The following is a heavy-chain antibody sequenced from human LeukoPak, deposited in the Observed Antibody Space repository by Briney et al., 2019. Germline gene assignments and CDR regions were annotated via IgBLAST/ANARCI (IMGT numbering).Heavy chain of an antibody. Sequence: GGSLRLSCAASGFTFSSYEMNWVRQAPGKGLEWVSYISSSGSTIYYADSVKGRFTISRDNAKTSLYLQMNSLRAEDTAVYFCARDPRTVRIWGQGTLVTVSS. CDR2: ISSSGSTI. J-gene: IGHJ4*02. CDR3: ARDPRTVRI. CDR1: GFTFSSYE. V-gene: IGHV3-48*03. D-gene: IGHD1-1*01.